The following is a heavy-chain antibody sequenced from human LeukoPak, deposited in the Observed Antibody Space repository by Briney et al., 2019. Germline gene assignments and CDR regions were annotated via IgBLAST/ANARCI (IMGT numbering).Heavy chain of an antibody. Sequence: ASVKVSCKASGYTFTSYYIHWVRQAPGQGLEWMGRINPTGGSTSYAQKSQGRVTMTRDRSTSTIFMELSSLRSEDTAVYYCARAGGDYYDSSGYSPGYYYYYGMDVWGQGTTVTVSS. V-gene: IGHV1-46*01. CDR2: INPTGGST. CDR1: GYTFTSYY. D-gene: IGHD3-22*01. CDR3: ARAGGDYYDSSGYSPGYYYYYGMDV. J-gene: IGHJ6*02.